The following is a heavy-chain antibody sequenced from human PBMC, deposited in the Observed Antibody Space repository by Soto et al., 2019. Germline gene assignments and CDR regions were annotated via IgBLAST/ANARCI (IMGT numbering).Heavy chain of an antibody. CDR3: ARDLLSSAQKPIDF. D-gene: IGHD6-6*01. J-gene: IGHJ4*02. CDR2: INPNSGAT. Sequence: ASVKVSCKASGYTFSGYNTHWVRQAPGQGLEWMGWINPNSGATNFARKFQGRVSMTRDTSIGTAYMELTNLTSDDTAVYFCARDLLSSAQKPIDFWGQGTLVTVSS. V-gene: IGHV1-2*02. CDR1: GYTFSGYN.